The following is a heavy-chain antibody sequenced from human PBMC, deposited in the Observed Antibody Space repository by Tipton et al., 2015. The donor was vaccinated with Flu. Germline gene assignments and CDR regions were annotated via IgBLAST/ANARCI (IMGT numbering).Heavy chain of an antibody. D-gene: IGHD3-10*01. V-gene: IGHV1-18*01. CDR1: GYSLNSYV. J-gene: IGHJ4*02. Sequence: QLVQSGAEVKKPGASVKVSCKASGYSLNSYVISWVRQAPGQGLEWMGWITGHNGNTNYAQKFQGRVTVTTDTSTSTAYMELRSLRSDDTAVYYCAREYHYGSGSYPYYFDYWGQRTLVTVSS. CDR2: ITGHNGNT. CDR3: AREYHYGSGSYPYYFDY.